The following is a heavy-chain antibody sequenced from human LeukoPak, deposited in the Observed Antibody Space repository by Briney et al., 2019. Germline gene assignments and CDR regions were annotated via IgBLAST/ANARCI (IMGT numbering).Heavy chain of an antibody. CDR3: ARSYSSSWLYEDY. Sequence: SETLSLTCTVSGGSISSYYWSWIRQPPGKGLEWIGYIYYSGSTNYNPSLKSRVTISVDTSKNQFSLKLSSVTVADTAVYYCARSYSSSWLYEDYWGQGTLVTVSS. CDR2: IYYSGST. CDR1: GGSISSYY. J-gene: IGHJ4*02. D-gene: IGHD6-13*01. V-gene: IGHV4-59*01.